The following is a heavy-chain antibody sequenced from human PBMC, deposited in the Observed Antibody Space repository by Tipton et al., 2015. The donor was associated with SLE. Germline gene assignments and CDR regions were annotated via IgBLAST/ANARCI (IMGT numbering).Heavy chain of an antibody. CDR2: IRYDGSNK. Sequence: SLRLSCAASGFTFSSYGMHWVRQAPGNGLESVAFIRYDGSNKYYADSVKGRFTISRDNSKNTLYLQMNSLRAEDTAVYYCAKGSVLGYCSSTSCPYGMDVLGQGTTLTVSS. CDR3: AKGSVLGYCSSTSCPYGMDV. J-gene: IGHJ6*02. CDR1: GFTFSSYG. D-gene: IGHD2-2*01. V-gene: IGHV3-30*02.